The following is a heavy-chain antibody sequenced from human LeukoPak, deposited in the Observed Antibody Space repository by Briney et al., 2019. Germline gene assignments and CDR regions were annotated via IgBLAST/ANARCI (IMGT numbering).Heavy chain of an antibody. J-gene: IGHJ3*02. V-gene: IGHV1-18*01. CDR3: ARDRHYGSGRDKDAFDI. D-gene: IGHD3-10*01. CDR1: GYTFTGYG. Sequence: ASVKVSCKASGYTFTGYGISWVRQAPGQGLEWMGWISAYNGNTNYAQKLQGRVTMTTDTSTSTAYMELRSLRSDDTAVYYCARDRHYGSGRDKDAFDIWGQGTMVTVSS. CDR2: ISAYNGNT.